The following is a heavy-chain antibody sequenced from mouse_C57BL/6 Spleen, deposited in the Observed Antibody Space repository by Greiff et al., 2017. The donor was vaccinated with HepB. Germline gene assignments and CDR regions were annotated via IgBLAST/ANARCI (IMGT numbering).Heavy chain of an antibody. Sequence: VQLQQSGPGLVQPSQSLSITCTVSGFSLTSYGVHWVRQSPGKGLEWLGVIWSGGSTDYTAAFISRLSISKDNSKSQVFFKMNSLQADDTVIYYCARNGYYGSSYPWFAYWAKGLWSLSLQ. CDR3: ARNGYYGSSYPWFAY. J-gene: IGHJ3*01. CDR2: IWSGGST. V-gene: IGHV2-2*01. CDR1: GFSLTSYG. D-gene: IGHD1-1*01.